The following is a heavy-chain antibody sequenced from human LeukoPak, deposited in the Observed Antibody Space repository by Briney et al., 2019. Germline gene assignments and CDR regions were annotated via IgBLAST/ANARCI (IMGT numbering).Heavy chain of an antibody. J-gene: IGHJ4*02. CDR1: GFTFSSYW. D-gene: IGHD1-1*01. Sequence: GGSLRLSCAASGFTFSSYWMSWVRQAPGKGREWVANIKQDGSEKYYADSVKGRFTISRDNAKNSLYLQMNSLRAEDMALYYCAKDMGSKFFSGKDYWGQGTLVTVSS. V-gene: IGHV3-7*03. CDR3: AKDMGSKFFSGKDY. CDR2: IKQDGSEK.